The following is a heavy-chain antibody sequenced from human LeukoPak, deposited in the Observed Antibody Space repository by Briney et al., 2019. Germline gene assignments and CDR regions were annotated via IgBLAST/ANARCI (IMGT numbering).Heavy chain of an antibody. CDR2: ISYDGSNK. CDR1: GFTFSSYA. D-gene: IGHD2-2*01. Sequence: GRSLRLSCAASGFTFSSYAMHWVRQPPGKGLEWVAVISYDGSNKYYADSVKGRFTISRDNSKNTLYLQMNSLRAEDTAVYYCARVSSDTKDIVVVGEGPDYWGQGTLVTVSS. CDR3: ARVSSDTKDIVVVGEGPDY. V-gene: IGHV3-30-3*01. J-gene: IGHJ4*02.